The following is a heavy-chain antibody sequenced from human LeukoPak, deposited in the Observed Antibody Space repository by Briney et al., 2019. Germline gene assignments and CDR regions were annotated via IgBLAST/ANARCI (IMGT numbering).Heavy chain of an antibody. CDR2: INPSGGST. CDR3: AREGCSGGSCYENWFDP. J-gene: IGHJ5*02. Sequence: GASVKVSCKASGYTFTSYYMHWVRQAPGQGLEWMGIINPSGGSTSYAQKFQGRVTMTRDMSTSTVYMELSSLRSEDTAVYYCAREGCSGGSCYENWFDPWGQGTLVTVSS. CDR1: GYTFTSYY. V-gene: IGHV1-46*01. D-gene: IGHD2-15*01.